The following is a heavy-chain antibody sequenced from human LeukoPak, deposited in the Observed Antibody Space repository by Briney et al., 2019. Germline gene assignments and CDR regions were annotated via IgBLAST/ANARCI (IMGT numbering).Heavy chain of an antibody. CDR2: ISGSGDST. J-gene: IGHJ4*02. CDR3: AKKSYYYDSTDYYDY. D-gene: IGHD3-22*01. V-gene: IGHV3-23*01. Sequence: GGSLRLSCAVSGFTFSSYAMSWVRQAPGKGLEWFSGISGSGDSTYYADSVKGRFTISRDNSKNTLYLQMNSLRAEDTAVYYCAKKSYYYDSTDYYDYWGQGTLVTVSS. CDR1: GFTFSSYA.